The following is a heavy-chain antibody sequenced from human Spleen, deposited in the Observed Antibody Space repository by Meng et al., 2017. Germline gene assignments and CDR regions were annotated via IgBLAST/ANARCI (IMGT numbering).Heavy chain of an antibody. V-gene: IGHV3-30*07. J-gene: IGHJ4*02. Sequence: GESLKISCAASGFTFSSYAMHWVRQAPGKGLEWVAVISYDGSNKYYADSVKGRFTISRDNSKNTLYLQMSSLRAEDTALYYCAKEDYGNYVAFWGQG. CDR1: GFTFSSYA. CDR2: ISYDGSNK. CDR3: AKEDYGNYVAF. D-gene: IGHD4-17*01.